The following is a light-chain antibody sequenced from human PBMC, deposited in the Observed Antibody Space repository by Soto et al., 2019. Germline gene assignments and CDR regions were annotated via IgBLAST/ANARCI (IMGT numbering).Light chain of an antibody. V-gene: IGLV2-23*01. CDR2: EGS. CDR1: SSDVGSSNL. CDR3: CSFAGSSTFYV. Sequence: QSVLTQSASVSGSPGQSITISCTGTSSDVGSSNLVSWYQQDPGKAPKLIIYEGSRRPSGVSGRFSGSKSGNTASLTISGLQAEDEADYYCCSFAGSSTFYVFGTGTQLTVL. J-gene: IGLJ1*01.